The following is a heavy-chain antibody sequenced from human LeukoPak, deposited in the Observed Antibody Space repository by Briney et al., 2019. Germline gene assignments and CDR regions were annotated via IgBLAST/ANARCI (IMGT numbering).Heavy chain of an antibody. CDR2: INHSGST. Sequence: PSETLSLTCAVYGGSFSGYYWSWIRQPPGKGLEWIGEINHSGSTNYNPSLKSRVTISVDTSKNQFSLKLSSVTAADTAVYYCARRSVIRGIVVVPDAFDIWGQGTMVTVSS. CDR1: GGSFSGYY. J-gene: IGHJ3*02. D-gene: IGHD3-22*01. CDR3: ARRSVIRGIVVVPDAFDI. V-gene: IGHV4-34*01.